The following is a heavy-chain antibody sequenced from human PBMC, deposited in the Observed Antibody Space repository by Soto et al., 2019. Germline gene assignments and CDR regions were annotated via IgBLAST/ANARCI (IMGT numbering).Heavy chain of an antibody. Sequence: GGSLRLSCTASGFTFDDYAMHWVRQAPGKGLEWVSGISWNSGSIGYADSVKGRFTISRDNAKSSLYLQMNSLRPEDTALYYCAKDMSGYDFAAFDIWGQGTMVTVSS. CDR1: GFTFDDYA. J-gene: IGHJ3*02. V-gene: IGHV3-9*01. CDR3: AKDMSGYDFAAFDI. D-gene: IGHD5-12*01. CDR2: ISWNSGSI.